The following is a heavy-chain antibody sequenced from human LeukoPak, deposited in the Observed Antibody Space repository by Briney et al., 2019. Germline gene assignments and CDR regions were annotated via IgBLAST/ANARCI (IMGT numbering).Heavy chain of an antibody. D-gene: IGHD2-21*01. CDR3: ARYSGLGVPAY. J-gene: IGHJ4*02. CDR2: TYYMSKWNK. CDR1: VDSVSIKSAA. V-gene: IGHV6-1*01. Sequence: SQTLSLTCAISVDSVSIKSAAGKWIRQYRSRGLEWLGRTYYMSKWNKYYAVSVRGRITITPDTSKNPFSLLLNTVTPEGTALYYCARYSGLGVPAYWGQGTLVTVSS.